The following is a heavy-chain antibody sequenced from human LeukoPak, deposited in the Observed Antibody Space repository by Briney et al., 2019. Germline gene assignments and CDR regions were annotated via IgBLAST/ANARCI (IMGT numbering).Heavy chain of an antibody. Sequence: GGSLRLSCAASGFTFSSYAMSWVRQAPGKGLEWVSGISWNSGSIGYADSVKGRFTISRDNAKNSLYLQMNSLGAEDTAFYYCAKQRARIAAAGLYYYYGMDVWGQGTTVTVSS. V-gene: IGHV3-9*01. CDR3: AKQRARIAAAGLYYYYGMDV. CDR1: GFTFSSYA. D-gene: IGHD6-13*01. J-gene: IGHJ6*02. CDR2: ISWNSGSI.